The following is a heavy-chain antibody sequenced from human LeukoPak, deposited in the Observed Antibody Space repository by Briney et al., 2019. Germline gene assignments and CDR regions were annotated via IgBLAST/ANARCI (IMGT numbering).Heavy chain of an antibody. D-gene: IGHD2-21*02. V-gene: IGHV3-21*01. CDR2: ISSRSTYI. Sequence: GGSLRLSCAASGFAFSTYSMNWVRQAPGRGLEWVSCISSRSTYINYTDSVRGRFTISRDNAKNSLYLQMDSLRVEDTAVYYCATLGPTGGDFTHNWFDPWGQGTRVTVSS. CDR3: ATLGPTGGDFTHNWFDP. CDR1: GFAFSTYS. J-gene: IGHJ5*02.